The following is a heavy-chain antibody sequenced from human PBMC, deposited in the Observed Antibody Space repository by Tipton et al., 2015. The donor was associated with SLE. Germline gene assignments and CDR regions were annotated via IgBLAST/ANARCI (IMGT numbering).Heavy chain of an antibody. D-gene: IGHD2-21*01. Sequence: TLSLTCTVSGGSISSYYWSWIRQPPGKGLEWIGYIYYSGSTNYNPSLKSRVTISVDTSKNQFSLKLSSVTAADTAVYYCARPRRPYCGGDCSDAFDIWGQGTMVTVSS. J-gene: IGHJ3*02. CDR2: IYYSGST. V-gene: IGHV4-59*12. CDR3: ARPRRPYCGGDCSDAFDI. CDR1: GGSISSYY.